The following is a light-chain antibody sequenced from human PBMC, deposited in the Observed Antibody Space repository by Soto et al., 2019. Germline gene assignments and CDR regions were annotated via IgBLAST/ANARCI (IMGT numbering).Light chain of an antibody. CDR2: GAS. V-gene: IGKV3-15*01. CDR3: QQYNNWPPWT. Sequence: EIILTQSPATLSVSPGERATLSCRASQSISSNLAWYQQKPGQIPRLLIYGASSRAAGIPARFSGSGSGTEFTLTISGLQSEDFAVYYCQQYNNWPPWTFGQGTKVDIK. J-gene: IGKJ1*01. CDR1: QSISSN.